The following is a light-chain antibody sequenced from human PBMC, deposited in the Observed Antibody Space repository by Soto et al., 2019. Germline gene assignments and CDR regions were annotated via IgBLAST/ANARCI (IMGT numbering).Light chain of an antibody. CDR2: EVT. J-gene: IGLJ2*01. V-gene: IGLV2-14*01. Sequence: QSVLTQPASVSGSPAQSITISCTGTSSDVGGYNYVSWYQQHPGKAPKLVIYEVTKRPSGVSNRFSGSKSGNTASLTISGLQAEDETDYYCSSYTSTNHVVFGGGTQLTVL. CDR1: SSDVGGYNY. CDR3: SSYTSTNHVV.